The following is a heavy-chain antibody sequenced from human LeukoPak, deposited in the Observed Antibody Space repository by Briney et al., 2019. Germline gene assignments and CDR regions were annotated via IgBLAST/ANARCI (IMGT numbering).Heavy chain of an antibody. J-gene: IGHJ4*02. CDR1: GYAFTRYY. CDR3: ASASGYYAPPDY. CDR2: INPSGGGT. D-gene: IGHD3-22*01. Sequence: ASVKVSCKASGYAFTRYYIHWVRQAPGQGLEWMGIINPSGGGTSNAQRFQGRVTMTRERSTSTVYMEVSSLTSEDTAVYYCASASGYYAPPDYWGQGTLVTVSS. V-gene: IGHV1-46*01.